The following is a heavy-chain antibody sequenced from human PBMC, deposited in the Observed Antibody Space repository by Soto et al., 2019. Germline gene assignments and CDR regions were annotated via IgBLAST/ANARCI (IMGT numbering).Heavy chain of an antibody. Sequence: ASVKVSCKASGYTFTSYGISWVRQAPGQGLEWMGLLIPYNGDRIYAQKFQGRVILTTDTATNTAYMELGSLRSDDTAVYYCVRDTSSGYRGWWDPWGQGTLVTVSS. CDR3: VRDTSSGYRGWWDP. J-gene: IGHJ5*02. CDR1: GYTFTSYG. D-gene: IGHD5-12*01. V-gene: IGHV1-18*01. CDR2: LIPYNGDR.